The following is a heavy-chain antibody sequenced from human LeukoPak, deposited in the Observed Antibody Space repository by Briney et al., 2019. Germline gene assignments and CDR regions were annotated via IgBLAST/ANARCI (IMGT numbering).Heavy chain of an antibody. J-gene: IGHJ6*03. D-gene: IGHD5-24*01. Sequence: ASVKVSCKASGYTFTSYGINWVRQATGQGLEWMGWMNPNSGNTGYAQKFQGRVTITRNTSISTAYMELSSLRSEDTAVYYCARGSKEMATIRAYYYYYMDVWGKGTTVTVSS. CDR3: ARGSKEMATIRAYYYYYMDV. CDR2: MNPNSGNT. CDR1: GYTFTSYG. V-gene: IGHV1-8*01.